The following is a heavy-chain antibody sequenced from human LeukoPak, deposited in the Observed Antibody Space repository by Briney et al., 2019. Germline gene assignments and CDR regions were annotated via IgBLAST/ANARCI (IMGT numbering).Heavy chain of an antibody. V-gene: IGHV4-59*01. Sequence: SETLSLTCTVSGGSISSYYWSWIRQPPGKGLEWIGYIYYSGSTNYNPSLKSRVTISVDTSKNQLSLKLSSVTAADTAVYYCARYGRGSRSFDYWGQGTLVTVSS. CDR1: GGSISSYY. CDR2: IYYSGST. CDR3: ARYGRGSRSFDY. D-gene: IGHD1-1*01. J-gene: IGHJ4*02.